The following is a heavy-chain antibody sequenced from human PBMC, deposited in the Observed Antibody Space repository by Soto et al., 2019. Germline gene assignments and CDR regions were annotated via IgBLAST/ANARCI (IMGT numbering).Heavy chain of an antibody. CDR1: GGTFSSYT. V-gene: IGHV1-69*02. D-gene: IGHD3-22*01. CDR3: ARSTMIVVSPDV. Sequence: QVQLVQSGAEVKKPGSSVKVSCKASGGTFSSYTISWVRQAPGQGLEWMGRITPILGIANYAQKFQGRVTITADKSTSTAYMELSSLRSEDTAVYYCARSTMIVVSPDVWGQGTTVTVSS. CDR2: ITPILGIA. J-gene: IGHJ6*02.